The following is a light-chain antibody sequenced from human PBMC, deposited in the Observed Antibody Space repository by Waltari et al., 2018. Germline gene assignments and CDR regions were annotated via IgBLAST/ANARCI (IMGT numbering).Light chain of an antibody. Sequence: DIQMTQSPSSLSASVGDRVTITCRASQGISISLAWYQQKPGKAPKLLLYSASRMEGGVPSRFSGSGSGTDYTLTISSLQPEDFATYYCQQYYSTPHTFGQGTKLEIK. CDR2: SAS. CDR1: QGISIS. CDR3: QQYYSTPHT. V-gene: IGKV1-NL1*01. J-gene: IGKJ2*01.